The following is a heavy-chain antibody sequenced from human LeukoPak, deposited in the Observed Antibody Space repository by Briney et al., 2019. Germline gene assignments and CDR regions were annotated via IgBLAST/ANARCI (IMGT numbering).Heavy chain of an antibody. CDR1: GGTFSSYA. V-gene: IGHV1-69*04. CDR2: IIPILGIA. CDR3: ARDPRKVVVAATKDNWFDP. D-gene: IGHD2-15*01. Sequence: ASVKVSCKASGGTFSSYAISWVRQAPGQGLEWMGRIIPILGIANYAQKFQGRVTITADKSTSTAYMELSSLRPEDTAVYYCARDPRKVVVAATKDNWFDPWGQGTLVTVSS. J-gene: IGHJ5*02.